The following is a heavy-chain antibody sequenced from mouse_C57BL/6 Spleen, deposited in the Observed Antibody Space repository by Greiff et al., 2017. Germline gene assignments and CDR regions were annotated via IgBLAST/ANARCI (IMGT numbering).Heavy chain of an antibody. Sequence: QVQLQQPGTELVKPGASVKLSCKASGYTFTSYWMHWVKQRPGQGLEWIGNINPSNGGTNYNEKFKSKATLTVDKSSSTAYMQLSSLTSEDSAVYDCAKGFYDYDGYYYAMDYWGQGTSVTVSS. V-gene: IGHV1-53*01. CDR1: GYTFTSYW. J-gene: IGHJ4*01. CDR2: INPSNGGT. D-gene: IGHD2-4*01. CDR3: AKGFYDYDGYYYAMDY.